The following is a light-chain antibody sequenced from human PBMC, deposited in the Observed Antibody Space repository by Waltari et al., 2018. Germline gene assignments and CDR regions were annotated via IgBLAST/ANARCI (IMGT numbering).Light chain of an antibody. CDR1: EGISIK. V-gene: IGKV1-39*01. Sequence: DIQMTQSPSSLSASVGDRVTISCRASEGISIKLNWYQHKPGKAPKLLIYASSSLQSGVPLRFGGSGSGTEFTLTISSLQPEDFATYYCQQSYSAPWTFGQGTKVEIQ. CDR2: ASS. CDR3: QQSYSAPWT. J-gene: IGKJ1*01.